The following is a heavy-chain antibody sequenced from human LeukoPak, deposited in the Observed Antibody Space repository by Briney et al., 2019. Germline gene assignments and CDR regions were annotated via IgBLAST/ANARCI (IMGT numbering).Heavy chain of an antibody. CDR1: GFTVSSNY. J-gene: IGHJ4*02. V-gene: IGHV3-66*01. CDR2: IYSGGST. Sequence: GGSLRLSCAASGFTVSSNYMSWVRQAPGKGLEWVSVIYSGGSTYYADSVKGRFTISRDNAKNSLYLQMNSLRAEDTAVYYCAGDHSGYDFADGTFDYWGQGTLVTVSS. D-gene: IGHD5-12*01. CDR3: AGDHSGYDFADGTFDY.